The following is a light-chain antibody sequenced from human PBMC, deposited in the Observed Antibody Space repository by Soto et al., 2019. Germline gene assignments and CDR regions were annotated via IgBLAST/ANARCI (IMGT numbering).Light chain of an antibody. Sequence: EFVLTQSPATLSLSPGERATLSCRASQTVITYLAWYQQKPGQAPRLLIFDATKRVTGIPARFSGSGSGTDFTLTVSSLQPEDFATYYCQQLFMYPPTFGPGTKVDIK. CDR3: QQLFMYPPT. J-gene: IGKJ3*01. V-gene: IGKV3-11*01. CDR1: QTVITY. CDR2: DAT.